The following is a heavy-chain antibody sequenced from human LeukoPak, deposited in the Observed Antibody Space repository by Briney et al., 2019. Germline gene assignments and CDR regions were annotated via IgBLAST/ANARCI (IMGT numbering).Heavy chain of an antibody. V-gene: IGHV1-2*02. D-gene: IGHD6-19*01. CDR1: GYTFTGYY. Sequence: ASVKLSCKASGYTFTGYYMHWVRQAPGQGLEWMGWINPNSGGTNYAQKFQGRVTMTRDTSISTAYMELSRLRSDDTAVYYCARFRYSSGWFDPWGQGTLVTVSS. CDR2: INPNSGGT. CDR3: ARFRYSSGWFDP. J-gene: IGHJ5*02.